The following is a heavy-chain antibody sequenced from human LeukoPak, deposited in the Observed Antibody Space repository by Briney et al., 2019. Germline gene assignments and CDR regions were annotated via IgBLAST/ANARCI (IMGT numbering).Heavy chain of an antibody. D-gene: IGHD5-12*01. CDR1: GFTFNSYG. V-gene: IGHV3-33*01. J-gene: IGHJ4*02. Sequence: GGSLRLSCAASGFTFNSYGFHWVRQAPGKGLEWVADIWYDGSNKYYADSVKGRFTISRDNSKHTVSLQMTSLRAEDTAVYYCVRAYSGFSSRGFDYWGQGTLVSVSS. CDR3: VRAYSGFSSRGFDY. CDR2: IWYDGSNK.